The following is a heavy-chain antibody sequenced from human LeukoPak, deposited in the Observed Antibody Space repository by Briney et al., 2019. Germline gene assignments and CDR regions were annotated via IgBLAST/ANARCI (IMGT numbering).Heavy chain of an antibody. V-gene: IGHV1-2*06. D-gene: IGHD2-2*01. CDR2: INANSGGT. Sequence: GASVKVSCKASGYTFTGYYMHWVRQAPGQGLEWMGRINANSGGTNYAQKFQGRVTMTRDTSISTAYMELSRLRSDDTAVYYCAKDGYVVVPAAIGDYYYYYMDVRGKGTTVTVSS. J-gene: IGHJ6*03. CDR3: AKDGYVVVPAAIGDYYYYYMDV. CDR1: GYTFTGYY.